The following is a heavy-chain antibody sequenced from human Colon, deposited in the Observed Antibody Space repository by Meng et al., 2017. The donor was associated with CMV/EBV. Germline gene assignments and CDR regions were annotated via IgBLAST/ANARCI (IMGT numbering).Heavy chain of an antibody. CDR2: INPNSGGR. V-gene: IGHV1-2*02. J-gene: IGHJ5*02. CDR1: GYTFTGHY. Sequence: ASVKVSCKASGYTFTGHYIHWVRQAPGQGLEWMGWINPNSGGRNFAQKFQGRVTMTRDTSINTAYMELTGLRSDDTAVYYCARDGVLCGDTSCRGFYSWGQGTLVTSPQ. CDR3: ARDGVLCGDTSCRGFYS. D-gene: IGHD2-2*01.